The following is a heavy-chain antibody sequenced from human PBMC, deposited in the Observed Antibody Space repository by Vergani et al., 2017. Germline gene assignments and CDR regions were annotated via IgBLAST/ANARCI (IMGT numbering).Heavy chain of an antibody. D-gene: IGHD3-3*01. Sequence: QIQLEQSGPEVKKPGASVKVSCKASGYTFINYGLTWVRQAPGQGLEWMGWISPYNSDTNFAQTVQDRVTLTTDTATNTAYMELRSLESDDTAVYYCARDRSQAFYVWSGYLPPFHHWGQGTQVTVSS. CDR3: ARDRSQAFYVWSGYLPPFHH. CDR1: GYTFINYG. J-gene: IGHJ4*01. CDR2: ISPYNSDT. V-gene: IGHV1-18*01.